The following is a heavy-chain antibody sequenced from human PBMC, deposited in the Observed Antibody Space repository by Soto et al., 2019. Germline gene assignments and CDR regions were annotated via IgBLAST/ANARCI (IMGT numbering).Heavy chain of an antibody. CDR3: AKGSGAGRPYYFDY. Sequence: EVHLLESGGDLVQPGGSLRLSCAASGFTFSSYVMSWVRQAPGKGLEWVSTISGGSIYTYSADSVEGRFTISRDNSKNTRDLQMDSLRVEDTAVYFWAKGSGAGRPYYFDYWGQGTLVTVSS. CDR2: ISGGSIYT. D-gene: IGHD2-15*01. V-gene: IGHV3-23*01. CDR1: GFTFSSYV. J-gene: IGHJ4*02.